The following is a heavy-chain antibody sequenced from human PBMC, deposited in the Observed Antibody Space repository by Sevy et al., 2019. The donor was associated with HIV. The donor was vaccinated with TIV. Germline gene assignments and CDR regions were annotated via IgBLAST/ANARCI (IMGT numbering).Heavy chain of an antibody. J-gene: IGHJ5*01. CDR3: ARALGMATFGQIRFDS. CDR2: IYRSRTT. Sequence: SETLSLTCAVSSYSVGSDNYWGWIRQSPGKGLEWIGIIYRSRTTYYNPSLKSRVTISVDTSKNQFSLKLSSVTASDTAVYFCARALGMATFGQIRFDSWGQGTLVTVSS. D-gene: IGHD5-12*01. CDR1: SYSVGSDNY. V-gene: IGHV4-38-2*01.